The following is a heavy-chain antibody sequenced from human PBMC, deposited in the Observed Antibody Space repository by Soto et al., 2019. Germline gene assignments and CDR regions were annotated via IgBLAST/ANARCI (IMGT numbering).Heavy chain of an antibody. CDR1: GGSFSGYY. D-gene: IGHD6-13*01. J-gene: IGHJ4*02. Sequence: LSLTCAVYGGSFSGYYWSWIRQPPGKGLEWIGEINHSGSTNYNPSLKSRVTISADTSKNQFSLKLSSVTAADTAVYYCARGFRRQLDRNFDYWGQGTLVTVSS. CDR2: INHSGST. V-gene: IGHV4-34*01. CDR3: ARGFRRQLDRNFDY.